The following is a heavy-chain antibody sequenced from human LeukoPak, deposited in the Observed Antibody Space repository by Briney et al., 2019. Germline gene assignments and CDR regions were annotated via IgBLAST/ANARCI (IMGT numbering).Heavy chain of an antibody. CDR2: IYYSGNT. CDR1: GGSISSGSYY. D-gene: IGHD6-19*01. Sequence: SETLSLTCTVSGGSISSGSYYWGWIRQPPGKGLEWIGSIYYSGNTYYNPSLKSRVTISVDTAKNQFSLKLRSVTAADTAVYYCARHREQWLLSDLDYWGQGTLVTVSS. J-gene: IGHJ4*02. V-gene: IGHV4-39*01. CDR3: ARHREQWLLSDLDY.